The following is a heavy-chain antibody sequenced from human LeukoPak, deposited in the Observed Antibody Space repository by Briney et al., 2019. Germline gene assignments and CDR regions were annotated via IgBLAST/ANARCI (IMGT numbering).Heavy chain of an antibody. D-gene: IGHD3-3*01. V-gene: IGHV1-2*02. CDR3: ARGLEWLTRRHTWFDP. Sequence: GASVKVSCKASGYTFTGYYMHWVRQAPGQELEWMGWINPNSGGTNYAQKFQGRVTMTRDTSISTAYMELRSLRSDDTAVYYCARGLEWLTRRHTWFDPWGQGTLVTVSS. J-gene: IGHJ5*02. CDR1: GYTFTGYY. CDR2: INPNSGGT.